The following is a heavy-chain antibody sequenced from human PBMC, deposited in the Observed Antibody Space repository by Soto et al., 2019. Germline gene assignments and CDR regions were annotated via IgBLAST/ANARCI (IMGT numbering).Heavy chain of an antibody. J-gene: IGHJ5*02. CDR1: GFTFRSYA. CDR2: ISYGGSNK. V-gene: IGHV3-30-3*01. D-gene: IGHD3-10*01. CDR3: ARAPYYSGSGSYDEAVRNYWFDP. Sequence: QVQLVESGGGVVQPGRSRRLSCVASGFTFRSYAMHWVRQARGKGLEWVAVISYGGSNKYYADSVKGRFTLSRDNFKNTLDLQMNSLRSEDTAVYKSARAPYYSGSGSYDEAVRNYWFDPWGKGNMVIVSS.